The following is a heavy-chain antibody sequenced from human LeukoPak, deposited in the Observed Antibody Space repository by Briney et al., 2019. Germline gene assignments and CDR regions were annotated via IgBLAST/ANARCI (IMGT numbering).Heavy chain of an antibody. CDR1: GYSLTSYW. CDR3: VSFSGSYTPAY. V-gene: IGHV5-51*01. CDR2: IYPGDSDT. D-gene: IGHD1-26*01. Sequence: GESLKISCKGSGYSLTSYWIGWVRQMPGKGLEWMGIIYPGDSDTIYSPSFQGQLTISADKSISTAYLQWSSLKASDTAMYYCVSFSGSYTPAYWGQGTLVTVSS. J-gene: IGHJ4*02.